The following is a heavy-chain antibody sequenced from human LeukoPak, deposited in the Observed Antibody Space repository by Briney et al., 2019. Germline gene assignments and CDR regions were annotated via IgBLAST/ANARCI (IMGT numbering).Heavy chain of an antibody. Sequence: PGGSLRLSCAASGFTFSSYAMSWVRQAPGKGLEWVSAISGSGGSTYYADSVKGRFTISRDNSKNTLYLQMNSLRAEDTAVYYCAKSRAMVRGENWFDPWGQGTLVTVSS. CDR3: AKSRAMVRGENWFDP. CDR1: GFTFSSYA. J-gene: IGHJ5*02. D-gene: IGHD3-10*01. V-gene: IGHV3-23*01. CDR2: ISGSGGST.